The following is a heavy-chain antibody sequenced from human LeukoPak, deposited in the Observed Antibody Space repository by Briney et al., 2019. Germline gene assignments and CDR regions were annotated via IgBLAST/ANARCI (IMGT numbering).Heavy chain of an antibody. CDR1: GFTFSSYA. Sequence: GGSLRLSCAASGFTFSSYAMNWVRQAPGKGLEWVSAISGSGGSTSYADSVKGRFTISRDNSKNTLYLQMNSLRAEDTAVYYCAKWTRTTLFRGDRARFDSWGQGTLVTVSS. CDR3: AKWTRTTLFRGDRARFDS. CDR2: ISGSGGST. D-gene: IGHD3-10*01. J-gene: IGHJ4*02. V-gene: IGHV3-23*01.